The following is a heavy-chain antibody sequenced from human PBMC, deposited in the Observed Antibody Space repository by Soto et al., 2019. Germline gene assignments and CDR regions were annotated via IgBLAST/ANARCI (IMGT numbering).Heavy chain of an antibody. CDR2: ISGSGGSDSGGST. Sequence: GGSLRLSCAASGFTFSNYAMSWVRQAPGKGLEWVSGISGSGGSDSGGSTYSADSVKGRFTISRDNSKNTLYLQMNSLRAEDTAVYYCASPRLSSDGTTPIDYWGQGTLVTVSS. CDR3: ASPRLSSDGTTPIDY. J-gene: IGHJ4*02. D-gene: IGHD1-1*01. CDR1: GFTFSNYA. V-gene: IGHV3-23*01.